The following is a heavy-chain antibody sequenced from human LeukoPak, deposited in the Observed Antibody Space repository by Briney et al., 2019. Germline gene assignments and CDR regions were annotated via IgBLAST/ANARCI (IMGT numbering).Heavy chain of an antibody. CDR2: INHSGST. V-gene: IGHV4-34*01. D-gene: IGHD2-15*01. CDR1: GGSFSGYY. CDR3: ARGSAEDIVVVVAATRYYFDY. Sequence: SETLSLTCAVYGGSFSGYYWSWIRQPPGKGLEWIGEINHSGSTNYNPSLKSRVTISVDTSKNQFSPKLSSVTAADTAVYYCARGSAEDIVVVVAATRYYFDYWGQGTLVTVSS. J-gene: IGHJ4*02.